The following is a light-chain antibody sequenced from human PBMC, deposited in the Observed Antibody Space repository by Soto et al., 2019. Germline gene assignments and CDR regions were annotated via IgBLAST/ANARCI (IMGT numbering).Light chain of an antibody. CDR3: QSYDSSLRGYV. Sequence: QSVLTHPPSVSGAPGQRVTVSCTGSSSNIGARFDVHWYQQLPGTAPRLLIYANGNRPSGVPDRFSGSKSGTSASLAITGLQAEDEADYYCQSYDSSLRGYVFGTGTKVTVI. CDR1: SSNIGARFD. J-gene: IGLJ1*01. V-gene: IGLV1-40*01. CDR2: ANG.